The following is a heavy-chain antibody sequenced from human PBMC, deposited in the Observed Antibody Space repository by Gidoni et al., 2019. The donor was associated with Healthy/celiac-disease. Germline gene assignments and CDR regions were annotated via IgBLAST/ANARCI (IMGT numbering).Heavy chain of an antibody. V-gene: IGHV1-69*01. J-gene: IGHJ6*02. CDR3: ARARLVVARVDYYYYGMDV. Sequence: QVQLVQSGAEVKKPGSSVKVSCKASGGTFSSYAISWVRQAPGQGLEWMGGIIPIFGTANYAQKFQGRVTITADESTSTAYMELSSLRSEDTAVYYCARARLVVARVDYYYYGMDVWGQGTTVTVSS. CDR1: GGTFSSYA. CDR2: IIPIFGTA. D-gene: IGHD2-15*01.